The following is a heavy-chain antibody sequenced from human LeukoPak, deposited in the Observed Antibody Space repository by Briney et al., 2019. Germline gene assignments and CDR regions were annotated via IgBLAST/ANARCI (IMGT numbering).Heavy chain of an antibody. CDR1: GGSISSSGYY. J-gene: IGHJ6*03. Sequence: SETLSLTCTVSGGSISSSGYYWGWIRQPPGKGLEWIASIYYSGSTYYNPSLKSRVTISVDTSKNQFSLKLSSVTAADTAIYYCARRGQWLDGKTYYYYYYMDVWGKGTTVTVSS. D-gene: IGHD6-19*01. CDR3: ARRGQWLDGKTYYYYYYMDV. CDR2: IYYSGST. V-gene: IGHV4-39*01.